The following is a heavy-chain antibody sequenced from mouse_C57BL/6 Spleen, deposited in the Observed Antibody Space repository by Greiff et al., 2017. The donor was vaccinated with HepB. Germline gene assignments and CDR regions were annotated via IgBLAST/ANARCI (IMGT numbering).Heavy chain of an antibody. Sequence: QVQLKVCGPGILQPSQTLSLTCSFSGFSLSTFGMGVGWIRQPSGKGLEWLAHIWWDDDKYYNPALKSRLTISKDTSKNQVFLKIANVDTADTATYYCARMFPGGNGYWYFDVWGTGTTVTVSS. V-gene: IGHV8-8*01. CDR1: GFSLSTFGMG. CDR3: ARMFPGGNGYWYFDV. J-gene: IGHJ1*03. CDR2: IWWDDDK. D-gene: IGHD2-1*01.